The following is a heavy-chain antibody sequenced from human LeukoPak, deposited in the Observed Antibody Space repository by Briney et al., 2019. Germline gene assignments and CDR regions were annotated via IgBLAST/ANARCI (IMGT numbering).Heavy chain of an antibody. V-gene: IGHV3-7*01. CDR3: ARTIRGY. CDR2: IKEDGSEK. J-gene: IGHJ4*02. D-gene: IGHD3-10*01. CDR1: GFTVSTNY. Sequence: GGSLRLSCAASGFTVSTNYINWVRQAPGKGLEWVANIKEDGSEKYYVDSVKGRFTISRDNAKNSLYLQMNSLRAEDTAVYYCARTIRGYWGQGTLVTVSS.